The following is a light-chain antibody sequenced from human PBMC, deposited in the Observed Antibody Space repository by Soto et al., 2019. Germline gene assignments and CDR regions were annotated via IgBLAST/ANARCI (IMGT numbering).Light chain of an antibody. Sequence: DIQMTQSPFTLSASVGDRVTITCRASQSTSRWLAWYQQKPGKAPKLLIYRASSLESGVPSRFSGSGSGTEFTLTISSLQSDDSATYYCQQYQISTFGQGNKGELK. V-gene: IGKV1-5*03. CDR1: QSTSRW. CDR3: QQYQIST. J-gene: IGKJ1*01. CDR2: RAS.